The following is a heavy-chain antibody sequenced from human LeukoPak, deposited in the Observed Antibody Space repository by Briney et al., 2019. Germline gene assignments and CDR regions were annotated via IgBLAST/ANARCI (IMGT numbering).Heavy chain of an antibody. Sequence: SETLSLTCAVYGGSFSGYYWSWIRQPPGKGLEWIGYIYYSGSTNYNPSLKSRVTLSVDTSKNLFSLKLSSVTAADTAVYYCARSQYYYDSSGYYLDCWGKGTLVTVSS. CDR3: ARSQYYYDSSGYYLDC. V-gene: IGHV4-59*01. J-gene: IGHJ4*02. CDR2: IYYSGST. D-gene: IGHD3-22*01. CDR1: GGSFSGYY.